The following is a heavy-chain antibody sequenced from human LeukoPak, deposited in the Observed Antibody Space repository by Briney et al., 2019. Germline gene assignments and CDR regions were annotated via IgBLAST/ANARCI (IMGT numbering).Heavy chain of an antibody. Sequence: ASVKVSCKASGGTFSSYAISWVRPPPGRGLAWLGGIIPIFGTANYAQKFQGRVTITADESTSTAYMELSSLRSEDTAVYYCARGIVQLERKFGINYMDVWGKGTTVTVSS. CDR2: IIPIFGTA. CDR1: GGTFSSYA. D-gene: IGHD1-1*01. CDR3: ARGIVQLERKFGINYMDV. J-gene: IGHJ6*03. V-gene: IGHV1-69*13.